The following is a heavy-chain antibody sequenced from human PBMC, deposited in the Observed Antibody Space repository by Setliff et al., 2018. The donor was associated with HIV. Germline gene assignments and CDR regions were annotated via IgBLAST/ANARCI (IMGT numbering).Heavy chain of an antibody. V-gene: IGHV1-69-2*01. CDR3: AGTLMVVNRPSSLDK. D-gene: IGHD2-8*01. CDR1: GDTFSDYY. CDR2: VDPQDGET. J-gene: IGHJ4*02. Sequence: ASVKVSCKASGDTFSDYYIHWVKQAPGKGLEWIGRVDPQDGETIYAENFRGRVTITAETSTDTGYMELRSLRSEDTAVYYCAGTLMVVNRPSSLDKWGQGTLVTVS.